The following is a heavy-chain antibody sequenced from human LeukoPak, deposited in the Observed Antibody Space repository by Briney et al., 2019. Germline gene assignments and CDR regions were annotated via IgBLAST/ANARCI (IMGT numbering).Heavy chain of an antibody. J-gene: IGHJ6*02. D-gene: IGHD2-15*01. CDR3: ARDRPGSCSGGSCYSSYYYGMDV. V-gene: IGHV4-59*01. CDR2: IYYSGST. Sequence: PSETLSLTCTVSGGSISSYYWSWIRQSPGKGLEWIGYIYYSGSTNYNPSLKSRVTISVDTSKNQFSLKLSSVTAADTAVYYCARDRPGSCSGGSCYSSYYYGMDVWGQGTTVTVSS. CDR1: GGSISSYY.